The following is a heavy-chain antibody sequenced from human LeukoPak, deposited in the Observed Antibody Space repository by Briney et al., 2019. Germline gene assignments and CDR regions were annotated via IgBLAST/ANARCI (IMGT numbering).Heavy chain of an antibody. CDR1: GGSISSYY. Sequence: SETLSLTCTVSGGSISSYYWSWIRQPPGKGLEWIGYIYYSGSTNYNPSLKSRVTISVNTSKNQFSLKQSSVTAADTAVYYCARAGFGELSLDYWGQGTLVTVSA. D-gene: IGHD3-10*01. CDR2: IYYSGST. J-gene: IGHJ4*02. V-gene: IGHV4-59*08. CDR3: ARAGFGELSLDY.